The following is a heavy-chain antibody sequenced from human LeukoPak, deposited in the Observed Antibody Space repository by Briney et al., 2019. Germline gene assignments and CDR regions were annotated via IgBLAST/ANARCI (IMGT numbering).Heavy chain of an antibody. V-gene: IGHV1-2*02. CDR2: ITPKSGDT. CDR3: ARVRLADERAWAY. Sequence: ASVKVSCKASGYTFSDFYIHWVRQAPGQGLEYVGWITPKSGDTYSPQRFQGGVTMTRDASISTAYMELSSLRSDDTAVYFCARVRLADERAWAYWGQGTLVTVSS. D-gene: IGHD3-3*02. CDR1: GYTFSDFY. J-gene: IGHJ4*02.